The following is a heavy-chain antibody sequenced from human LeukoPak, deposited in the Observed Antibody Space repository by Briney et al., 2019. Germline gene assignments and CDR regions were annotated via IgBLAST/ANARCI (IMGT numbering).Heavy chain of an antibody. V-gene: IGHV1-69*13. D-gene: IGHD6-13*01. CDR1: GGNFRNYG. J-gene: IGHJ4*02. CDR3: ATDPNPYSSTSGYLDF. CDR2: MLPIFGTA. Sequence: GASVKVFCKASGGNFRNYGFHWVRQAPGQGLEWMGGMLPIFGTANYAQKFQGRVTITADESSNTASLDLSSLTSEDTAVYYCATDPNPYSSTSGYLDFWGQGTLVTVSS.